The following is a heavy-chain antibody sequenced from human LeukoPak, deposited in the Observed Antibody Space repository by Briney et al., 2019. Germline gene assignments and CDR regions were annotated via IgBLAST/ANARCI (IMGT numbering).Heavy chain of an antibody. Sequence: GGSLRLSCAASGFTFSSYAMSWVRQAPGKGLEWVGRIYSKTDGGTTDYAAPVKGRFTISRDDSKDTLYLQMNSLKTEDTAVYYCTTLNWNYGGFDYWGQGTLVTVSS. D-gene: IGHD1-7*01. CDR3: TTLNWNYGGFDY. V-gene: IGHV3-15*01. CDR1: GFTFSSYA. J-gene: IGHJ4*02. CDR2: IYSKTDGGTT.